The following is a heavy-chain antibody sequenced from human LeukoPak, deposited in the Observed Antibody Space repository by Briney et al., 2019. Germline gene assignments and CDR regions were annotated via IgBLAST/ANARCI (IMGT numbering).Heavy chain of an antibody. V-gene: IGHV3-30*04. Sequence: GGSLRLSCAASGFTFSSYAMHWVRQAPGKGLEWVAVISYDGSNKYYADSVKGRFTISRDNSKNTLYLQMNSLRAEDTAVYYCARVTQEIAFDYWGQGTLVTVSS. J-gene: IGHJ4*02. CDR1: GFTFSSYA. CDR2: ISYDGSNK. D-gene: IGHD5-24*01. CDR3: ARVTQEIAFDY.